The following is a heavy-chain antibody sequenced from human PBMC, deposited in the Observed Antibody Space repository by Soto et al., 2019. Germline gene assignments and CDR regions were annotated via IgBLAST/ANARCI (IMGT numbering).Heavy chain of an antibody. Sequence: SAELTWKESGFRFGSCAGRWVRQDRGHRLEWIGWIVVGNSNTNYARGLQERVTITRDMSTSTAYMELSGLRSEDTAVYYCAADVGGYIYGLGKYWGHGTPVTVSS. V-gene: IGHV1-58*01. CDR1: GFRFGSCA. CDR3: AADVGGYIYGLGKY. D-gene: IGHD5-18*01. CDR2: IVVGNSNT. J-gene: IGHJ4*01.